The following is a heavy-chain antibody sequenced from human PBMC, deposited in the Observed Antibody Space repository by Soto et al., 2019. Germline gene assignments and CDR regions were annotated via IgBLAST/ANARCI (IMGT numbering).Heavy chain of an antibody. CDR3: TRGRFVSMELQLVGWFDP. CDR2: INHSGST. J-gene: IGHJ5*02. D-gene: IGHD6-13*01. Sequence: QVQLQQWGAGLLKPSETLSLTCAVYGVSFSGFYWSWIRQPPGKGLELIGEINHSGSTNYNPTLKSRVTISVDTSKNQFSLQLSSATAADTAVYYCTRGRFVSMELQLVGWFDPGGQGTLVTFSS. V-gene: IGHV4-34*01. CDR1: GVSFSGFY.